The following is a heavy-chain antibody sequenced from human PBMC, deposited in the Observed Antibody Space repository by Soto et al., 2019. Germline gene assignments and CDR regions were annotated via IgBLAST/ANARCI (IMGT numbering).Heavy chain of an antibody. V-gene: IGHV3-33*01. CDR2: GWYDGSKK. J-gene: IGHJ3*02. Sequence: QEQLVESGGGVVQPGRSLRLSCAASGFIYRKYTMQWARQAPGKGLEWVAVGWYDGSKKYYADSVKGRFTISRDNSKNTLDLQMNSLKVGDTAVYYCARDAFGVGGLGGGFDIWGQGTMVTVSS. D-gene: IGHD3-16*01. CDR1: GFIYRKYT. CDR3: ARDAFGVGGLGGGFDI.